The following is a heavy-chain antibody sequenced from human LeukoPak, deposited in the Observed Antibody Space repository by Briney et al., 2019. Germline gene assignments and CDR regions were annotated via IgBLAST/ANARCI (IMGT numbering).Heavy chain of an antibody. J-gene: IGHJ4*02. CDR1: GGSISSSNW. Sequence: SETLSLTCTVSGGSISSSNWWSWVRQPPGKGLEWIGEIYHSGSTNYNPSLKSRVTISVDKSKNQFSLKLSSVTAADTAVYYCARGQNYYYDSSGYLDYWGQGTLVTVSS. D-gene: IGHD3-22*01. CDR3: ARGQNYYYDSSGYLDY. V-gene: IGHV4-4*02. CDR2: IYHSGST.